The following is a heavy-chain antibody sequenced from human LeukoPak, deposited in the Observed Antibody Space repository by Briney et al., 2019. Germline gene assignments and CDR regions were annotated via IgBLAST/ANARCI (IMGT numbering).Heavy chain of an antibody. D-gene: IGHD3-10*01. Sequence: SETLSLTCTVSGGSISSYYWSWIRQPPGKGLEWIGYIYYSGSTNYNPSLKSRVTISVDTSKNQFSLKLSSVTAADTAVYYCAREIEWFGELLSYWFDPWGQGTLVTVSS. J-gene: IGHJ5*02. V-gene: IGHV4-59*01. CDR2: IYYSGST. CDR1: GGSISSYY. CDR3: AREIEWFGELLSYWFDP.